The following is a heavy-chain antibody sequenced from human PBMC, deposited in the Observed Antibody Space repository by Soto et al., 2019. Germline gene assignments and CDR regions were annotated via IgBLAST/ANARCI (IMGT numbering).Heavy chain of an antibody. CDR2: INPNSGGT. CDR3: TRDNPHCSGGSCYPTNYNWFDP. CDR1: GYTFTGYY. D-gene: IGHD2-15*01. V-gene: IGHV1-2*04. Sequence: GASVKVFCKASGYTFTGYYMHWVREAPGQGLEWMGWINPNSGGTNYAQKFQGWVTMTRDTSISTAYMELSRLRSDDTAVYYCTRDNPHCSGGSCYPTNYNWFDPWGQGTLVTVSS. J-gene: IGHJ5*02.